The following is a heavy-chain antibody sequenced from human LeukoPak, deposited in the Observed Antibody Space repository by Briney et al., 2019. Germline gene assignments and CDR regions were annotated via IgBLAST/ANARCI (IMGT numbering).Heavy chain of an antibody. Sequence: PGGSLRLSCEVSGFTIRNSWMSWVRQAPGKGLEWVAYIKPDGSEKEYVDSVKGRFTISRDNAKNTLSLQMNSLRAEDTAVYYCVREIVVTSMRIMDVWGKGTTVIVSS. CDR3: VREIVVTSMRIMDV. V-gene: IGHV3-7*01. CDR2: IKPDGSEK. J-gene: IGHJ6*03. CDR1: GFTIRNSW. D-gene: IGHD2-21*02.